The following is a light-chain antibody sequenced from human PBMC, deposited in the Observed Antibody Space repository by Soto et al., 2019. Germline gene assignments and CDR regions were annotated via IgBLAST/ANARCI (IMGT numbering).Light chain of an antibody. CDR1: QSVSTN. CDR2: GAS. CDR3: QQYNNWPPT. V-gene: IGKV3-15*01. J-gene: IGKJ2*01. Sequence: EIVMTQSPATLSVSPGERATLSCRASQSVSTNLAWYQQKPGQGPKLLIYGASPGATGVPARFSGSGSETEFTLTISSLQSEDFAVYYCQQYNNWPPTFGQGTKLEIK.